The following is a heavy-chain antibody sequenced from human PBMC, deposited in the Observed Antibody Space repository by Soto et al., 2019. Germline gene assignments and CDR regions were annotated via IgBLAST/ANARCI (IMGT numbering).Heavy chain of an antibody. D-gene: IGHD3-10*01. V-gene: IGHV3-21*01. CDR1: GFTFSSYA. CDR2: ISSSSSYI. Sequence: LRLSCTASGFTFSSYAMAWVRQAPGKGLGWVSSISSSSSYIYYADSVKGRFTISRDNAKNSLYLQMNSLRAEDTAVYYCARDERVVRGVRYYGMDVWGQGTRVTVSS. CDR3: ARDERVVRGVRYYGMDV. J-gene: IGHJ6*02.